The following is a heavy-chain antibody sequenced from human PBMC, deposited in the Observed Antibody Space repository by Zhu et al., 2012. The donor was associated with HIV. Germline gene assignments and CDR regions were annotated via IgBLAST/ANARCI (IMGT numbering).Heavy chain of an antibody. CDR1: GYSISSGYY. V-gene: IGHV4-38-2*02. CDR3: ARDHTVATIPYFDY. D-gene: IGHD5-12*01. CDR2: IYHSGST. J-gene: IGHJ4*02. Sequence: QVQLQESGPGLVKPSETLSLTCTVSGYSISSGYYWGWIRQPPGKGLEWIGSIYHSGSTYYNPSLKSRVTISVDTSKNQFSLKLSSVTAADTAVYYCARDHTVATIPYFDYWGQGTLVTVSS.